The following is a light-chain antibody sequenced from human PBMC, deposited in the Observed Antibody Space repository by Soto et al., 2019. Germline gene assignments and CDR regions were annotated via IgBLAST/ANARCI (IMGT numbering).Light chain of an antibody. CDR2: DAS. Sequence: DILMTQSPSTLSASVGDRITITCRASETISSWLAWYQQKSGKAPQLLIYDASTLESGVPSRFSGSGSGTDFTLTISSLQPEDFATYYCQQLNSYPRTFGQGTKVEIK. CDR1: ETISSW. CDR3: QQLNSYPRT. J-gene: IGKJ1*01. V-gene: IGKV1-5*01.